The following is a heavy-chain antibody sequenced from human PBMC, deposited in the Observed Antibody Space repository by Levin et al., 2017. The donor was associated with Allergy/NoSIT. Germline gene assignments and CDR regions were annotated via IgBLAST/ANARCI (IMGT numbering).Heavy chain of an antibody. D-gene: IGHD6-6*01. J-gene: IGHJ6*03. CDR2: INHSGNT. CDR3: ARGRGGKQLVRIYYYYYYMDV. Sequence: SETLSLTCAVSGGSFSGYYWSWIRQPPGQGLEWIGEINHSGNTNYNPSLKSPVTISVDTSKNQFSLKLSSVTAADTAVYYCARGRGGKQLVRIYYYYYYMDVWGKGTTVTVSS. V-gene: IGHV4-34*01. CDR1: GGSFSGYY.